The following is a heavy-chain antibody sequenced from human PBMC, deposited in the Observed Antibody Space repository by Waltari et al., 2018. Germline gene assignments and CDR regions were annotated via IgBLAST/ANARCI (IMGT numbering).Heavy chain of an antibody. CDR3: AKPPDYGGNSGAYYYGMDV. CDR2: ISGSGGST. J-gene: IGHJ6*02. CDR1: GFTFSSYA. Sequence: EVQLLESGGGLVQPGGSLRLSCAASGFTFSSYAMSWVRQAPGQGLEWVSAISGSGGSTYYADSVKGRFTISRDNSKNTLYLQMNSLRAEDTAVYYCAKPPDYGGNSGAYYYGMDVWGQGTTVTVSS. D-gene: IGHD2-21*02. V-gene: IGHV3-23*01.